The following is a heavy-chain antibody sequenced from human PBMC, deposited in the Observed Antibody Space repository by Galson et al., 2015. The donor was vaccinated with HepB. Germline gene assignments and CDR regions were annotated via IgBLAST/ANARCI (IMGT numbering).Heavy chain of an antibody. J-gene: IGHJ4*02. D-gene: IGHD6-19*01. CDR3: ARSQTPSGWSKQVYYFDY. V-gene: IGHV3-48*02. CDR1: GFTFSSYS. Sequence: SLRLSCAASGFTFSSYSMNWVRQAPGKGLEWVSYISSSSSTIYYADSVKGRFTISRDNAKNSLYLQMNSLRDEDTAVYYCARSQTPSGWSKQVYYFDYWGQGTLVTVSS. CDR2: ISSSSSTI.